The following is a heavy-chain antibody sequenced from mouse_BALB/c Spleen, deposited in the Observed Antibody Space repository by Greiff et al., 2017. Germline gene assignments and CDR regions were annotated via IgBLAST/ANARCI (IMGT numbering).Heavy chain of an antibody. CDR3: ARDEGGNYGPFGY. D-gene: IGHD2-1*01. J-gene: IGHJ2*01. CDR2: IWAGGST. V-gene: IGHV2-9*02. Sequence: VMLVESGPGLVAPSQSLSITCTVSGFSLTSYGVHWVRQPPGKGLEWLGVIWAGGSTNYNSALMSRLSISKDNSKSQVFLKMNSLQTDDTAMYYCARDEGGNYGPFGYWGQGTTLTVSS. CDR1: GFSLTSYG.